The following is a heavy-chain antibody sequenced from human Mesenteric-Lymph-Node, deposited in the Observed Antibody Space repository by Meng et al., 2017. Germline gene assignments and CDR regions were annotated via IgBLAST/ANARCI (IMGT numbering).Heavy chain of an antibody. V-gene: IGHV3-21*01. Sequence: GESLKISCAASGFTFSTFTMNWVRQAPGKGLEWVSSISSGSNYIYYADSVRGRFTISRDNAKNSLYLQMNSLRAEDTAVYYCAREGGDGYNLGYWGQGTLVTVSS. CDR2: ISSGSNYI. J-gene: IGHJ4*02. CDR3: AREGGDGYNLGY. D-gene: IGHD5-24*01. CDR1: GFTFSTFT.